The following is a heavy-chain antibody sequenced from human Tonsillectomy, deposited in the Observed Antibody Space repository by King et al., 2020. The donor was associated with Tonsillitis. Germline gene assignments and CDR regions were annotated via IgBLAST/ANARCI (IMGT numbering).Heavy chain of an antibody. Sequence: VQLVQSGAEVKKPGSTVKVSCKASGGTFNRYAISWVRQAPGQGLEWMGVIIPIFGTTHYAQKFQGRVTITADEPTNTACMELSSLRSEDTAVYYCARDTAYCGHDCTYGMDVWGQGTTVTVSS. CDR2: IIPIFGTT. CDR1: GGTFNRYA. J-gene: IGHJ6*02. D-gene: IGHD2-21*02. V-gene: IGHV1-69*12. CDR3: ARDTAYCGHDCTYGMDV.